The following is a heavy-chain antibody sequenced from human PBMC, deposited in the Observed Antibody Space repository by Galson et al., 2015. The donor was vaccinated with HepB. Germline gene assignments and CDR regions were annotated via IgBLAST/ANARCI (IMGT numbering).Heavy chain of an antibody. CDR2: ISYDGSNK. D-gene: IGHD6-19*01. Sequence: SLRLSCAASGFTFSNYAMSWVRQAPGKGLEWVAVISYDGSNKYYADSVKGRFTISRDNSKNTLYLQMNSLRAEDTAVYYCAREARGIAVAGDAFDIWGQGTMVTVSS. J-gene: IGHJ3*02. V-gene: IGHV3-30-3*01. CDR1: GFTFSNYA. CDR3: AREARGIAVAGDAFDI.